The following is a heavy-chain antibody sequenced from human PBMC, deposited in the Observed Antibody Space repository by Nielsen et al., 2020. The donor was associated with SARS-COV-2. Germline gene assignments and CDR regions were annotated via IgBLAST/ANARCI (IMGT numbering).Heavy chain of an antibody. V-gene: IGHV3-33*01. CDR3: ARDGMATTDGPYGMDV. CDR2: IWYDGSNK. Sequence: GESLKISCAASGFTFSSYGMHWVRQAPGKGLEWVAVIWYDGSNKYCADSVKGRFTISRDNSKNTLYLQMNSLRAEDTAVYYCARDGMATTDGPYGMDVWGQGTTVTVSS. J-gene: IGHJ6*02. D-gene: IGHD5-24*01. CDR1: GFTFSSYG.